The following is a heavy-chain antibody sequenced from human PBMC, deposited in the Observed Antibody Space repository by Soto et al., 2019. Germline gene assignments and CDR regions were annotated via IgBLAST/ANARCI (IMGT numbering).Heavy chain of an antibody. D-gene: IGHD3-10*01. CDR2: VSASGLST. CDR1: GFTFSTYA. Sequence: PEGSLRLSCAAFGFTFSTYAMAWVRQAPGKGLEWVSGVSASGLSTDYADPVKGRFYISRDNSKNTVSLHMNSLRAEDTAVYYCARELWFGEPWGQGTLVTVSS. CDR3: ARELWFGEP. J-gene: IGHJ5*02. V-gene: IGHV3-23*01.